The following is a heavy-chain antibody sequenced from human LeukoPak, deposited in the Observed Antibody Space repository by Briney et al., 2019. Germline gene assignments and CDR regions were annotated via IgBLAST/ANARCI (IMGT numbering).Heavy chain of an antibody. CDR1: GYTFTSYD. CDR2: MNPNSGNT. D-gene: IGHD3-3*01. Sequence: ASVKVSCKASGYTFTSYDINWVRQATGQGLEWMGWMNPNSGNTGYAQKFQGRVTITRNTSISTAYMELSSLRSEDTAVYYCARGRPSYYDFWSGYYKSDAFDIWGQGTMVTVSS. CDR3: ARGRPSYYDFWSGYYKSDAFDI. V-gene: IGHV1-8*03. J-gene: IGHJ3*02.